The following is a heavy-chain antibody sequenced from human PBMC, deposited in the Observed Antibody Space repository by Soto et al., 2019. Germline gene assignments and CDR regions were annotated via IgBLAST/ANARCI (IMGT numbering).Heavy chain of an antibody. Sequence: VQLLESGGGLVQPGGSLRLACEASGFTFSTFSMSWVRQSPGKGLEWVSAITGSGAYTYYTDSVKGRFTLSRDNSKNTLYLQMNSLEVHDTAIYYCGKDPAGNGYYEGLFDFWGQGTLVTVSS. CDR2: ITGSGAYT. CDR3: GKDPAGNGYYEGLFDF. V-gene: IGHV3-23*01. J-gene: IGHJ4*02. D-gene: IGHD4-17*01. CDR1: GFTFSTFS.